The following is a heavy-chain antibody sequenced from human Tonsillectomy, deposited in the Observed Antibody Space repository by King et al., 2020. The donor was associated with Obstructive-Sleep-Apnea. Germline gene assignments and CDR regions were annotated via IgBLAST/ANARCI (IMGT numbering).Heavy chain of an antibody. CDR2: IKQDGSEG. Sequence: VQLVESGGGLVQPGGSLRLSCAASGFTFSSYWMSWVRQAPGKGLEWVANIKQDGSEGYDVDPVKGLVTISSDNAKNSLSLQMNSLGADDTAVYYCARLDDSSGYYPSNFDYWGQGTLVTVSS. V-gene: IGHV3-7*01. CDR1: GFTFSSYW. CDR3: ARLDDSSGYYPSNFDY. D-gene: IGHD3-22*01. J-gene: IGHJ4*02.